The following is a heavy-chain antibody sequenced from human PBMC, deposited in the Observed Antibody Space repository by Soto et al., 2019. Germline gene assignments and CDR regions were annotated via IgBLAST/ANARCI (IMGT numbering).Heavy chain of an antibody. CDR3: SGYYSYAFDI. CDR1: GVTFRSYA. CDR2: ISDDGNNK. Sequence: AGALRLPRGASGVTFRSYAMHWVRQAPGKGLEWVALISDDGNNKYYADSVRGRFTISRDNSKNTLYLLMNSLRAEDTAVYYCSGYYSYAFDIWGQGT. D-gene: IGHD3-22*01. V-gene: IGHV3-30-3*01. J-gene: IGHJ3*02.